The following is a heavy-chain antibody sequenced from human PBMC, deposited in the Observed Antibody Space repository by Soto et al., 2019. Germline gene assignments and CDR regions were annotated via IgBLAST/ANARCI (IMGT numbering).Heavy chain of an antibody. Sequence: SETLSLTCSVTGDSIGSYSWSWIRQIPGKGLEWIGYIHYSGGTNYTPSLRSRVTISVESSKNQLSLNLTSLTAADTAVYYCARGANSGSGVFKWFDPWDQGTLVSASS. V-gene: IGHV4-59*01. CDR3: ARGANSGSGVFKWFDP. CDR2: IHYSGGT. J-gene: IGHJ5*02. D-gene: IGHD3-10*01. CDR1: GDSIGSYS.